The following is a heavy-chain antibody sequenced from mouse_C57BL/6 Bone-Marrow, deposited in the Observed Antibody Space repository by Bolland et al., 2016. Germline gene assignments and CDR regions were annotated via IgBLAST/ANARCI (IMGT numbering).Heavy chain of an antibody. D-gene: IGHD2-2*01. J-gene: IGHJ3*01. Sequence: TTEYSASVKGRFIVSRDTSQSILYLQMNALRAEDTAIYYCARDEGGLPWFAYWGQGTLV. CDR3: ARDEGGLPWFAY. CDR2: TT. V-gene: IGHV7-1*01.